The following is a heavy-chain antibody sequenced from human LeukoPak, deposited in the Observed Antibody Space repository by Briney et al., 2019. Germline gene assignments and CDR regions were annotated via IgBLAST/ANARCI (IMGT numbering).Heavy chain of an antibody. CDR2: INPNSGGT. CDR3: ARDRRGYSYGYYYDY. Sequence: ASVEVSCKASGYTFTGYYMHWVRQAPGQGLEWMGRINPNSGGTNYAQKFQGRVTMTRDTSISTAYMELSRLRSDDTAVYYCARDRRGYSYGYYYDYCGQGTLVTVSS. J-gene: IGHJ4*02. D-gene: IGHD5-18*01. CDR1: GYTFTGYY. V-gene: IGHV1-2*06.